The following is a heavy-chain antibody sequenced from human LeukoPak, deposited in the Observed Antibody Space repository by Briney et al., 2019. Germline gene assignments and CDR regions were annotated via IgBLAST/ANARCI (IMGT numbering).Heavy chain of an antibody. Sequence: PSETLSLTCTVSGGSIGSDYWSWIRQPPGKGLEWIGYVYYSGITNYNPSLKSRVTISVGTSKNHFSLKLTSVTAADTAVYYCARLLGWSGPINWFDPWGRGTLVTVSS. J-gene: IGHJ5*02. CDR1: GGSIGSDY. D-gene: IGHD3-3*01. CDR2: VYYSGIT. V-gene: IGHV4-59*08. CDR3: ARLLGWSGPINWFDP.